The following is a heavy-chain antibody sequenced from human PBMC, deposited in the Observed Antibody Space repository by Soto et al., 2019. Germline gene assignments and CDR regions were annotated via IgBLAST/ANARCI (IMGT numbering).Heavy chain of an antibody. CDR2: ISGSGGST. V-gene: IGHV3-23*01. CDR1: GFTFSSYA. CDR3: AKGYSSGWYGPFNYYFDD. D-gene: IGHD6-19*01. J-gene: IGHJ4*02. Sequence: GGSLRLSCAASGFTFSSYAMSWVRQAPGKGLEWVSAISGSGGSTYYADSVKGRFTISRDNSKNTLYLQMNSLRAEATAVYYCAKGYSSGWYGPFNYYFDDWGQGTLVTVSS.